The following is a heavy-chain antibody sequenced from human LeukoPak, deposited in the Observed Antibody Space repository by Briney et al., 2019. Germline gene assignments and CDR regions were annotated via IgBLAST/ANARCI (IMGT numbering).Heavy chain of an antibody. CDR1: GFTFSRNG. J-gene: IGHJ3*02. CDR2: ISSDGKEK. CDR3: ARGHWGLDI. D-gene: IGHD7-27*01. Sequence: PGGSLRLSCAVSGFTFSRNGMHWVRQAPGKGLEWVAVISSDGKEKYYTDSVKGRFTISRDNSKATLYLQMNSLRPEDTAVYYCARGHWGLDIWGQGTMVTVSS. V-gene: IGHV3-30*04.